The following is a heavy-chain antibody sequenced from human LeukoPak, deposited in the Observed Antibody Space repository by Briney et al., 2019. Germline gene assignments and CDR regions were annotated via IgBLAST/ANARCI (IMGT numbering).Heavy chain of an antibody. CDR3: AREFIAVAGTPAEYFQH. J-gene: IGHJ1*01. Sequence: GASVKVSCKASGYTFTSYGISWARQAPGQGLEWMGWISAYNGNTNYAQKLQGRVTMTTDTSTSTAYMELRSLRSDDTAVYYCAREFIAVAGTPAEYFQHWGQGTLVTVSS. CDR1: GYTFTSYG. V-gene: IGHV1-18*01. D-gene: IGHD6-19*01. CDR2: ISAYNGNT.